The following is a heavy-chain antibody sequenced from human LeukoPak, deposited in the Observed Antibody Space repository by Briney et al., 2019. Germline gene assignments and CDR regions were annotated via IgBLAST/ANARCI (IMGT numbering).Heavy chain of an antibody. CDR2: IYYSQST. Sequence: PSETLSLTCTVSGRSISSSSYYWGWVRQPPGKGLEWFGRIYYSQSTYYNPSLKSRVTISVDTSKNQFSLKLSYVTAAGTAVYYWARLGYCGGGSCYSYYSDYWGQGTLVTVSA. CDR1: GRSISSSSYY. J-gene: IGHJ4*02. D-gene: IGHD2-15*01. V-gene: IGHV4-39*01. CDR3: ARLGYCGGGSCYSYYSDY.